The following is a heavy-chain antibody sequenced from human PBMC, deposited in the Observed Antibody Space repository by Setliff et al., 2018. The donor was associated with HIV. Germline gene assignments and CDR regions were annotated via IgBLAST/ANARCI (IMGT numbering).Heavy chain of an antibody. CDR3: ARGQLYCTNGVCYTCYYRI. D-gene: IGHD2-8*01. J-gene: IGHJ4*02. Sequence: SETLSLTCTVSGGSISSQYWSWIRQTPGKGLESIGYVYNSGGTNYNPSLKSRVTISVDTSKNQFSLRLSSVTAADTAVYYCARGQLYCTNGVCYTCYYRIWGQGTLVTVSS. V-gene: IGHV4-59*11. CDR2: VYNSGGT. CDR1: GGSISSQY.